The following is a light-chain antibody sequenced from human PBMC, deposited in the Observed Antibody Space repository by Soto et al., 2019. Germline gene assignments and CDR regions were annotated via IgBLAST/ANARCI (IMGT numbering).Light chain of an antibody. CDR2: GAS. Sequence: EIVLTQSPGTLSLSPGERATLSCRASQSVSSSYLAWYQQKPGQAPRLLIYGASSRATGIPDRFSGSGSGTDFTLTISRLEPEEFAVYYCQQYGSSLFTFGPGTKVD. J-gene: IGKJ3*01. CDR3: QQYGSSLFT. V-gene: IGKV3-20*01. CDR1: QSVSSSY.